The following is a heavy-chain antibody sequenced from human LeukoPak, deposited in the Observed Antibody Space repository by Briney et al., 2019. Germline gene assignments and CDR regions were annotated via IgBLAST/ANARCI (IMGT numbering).Heavy chain of an antibody. J-gene: IGHJ4*02. Sequence: SETLSLTCPVSGGSISSYYWSWIRQPAGKGLEWIGRIYTSGSTNYNPSLKSRVTMSVDTTKNQYSLKLSSVTAADTAVYYCARDGRPLEVAGYEFYFDYWGQGTLVTVSS. CDR1: GGSISSYY. D-gene: IGHD5-12*01. CDR3: ARDGRPLEVAGYEFYFDY. V-gene: IGHV4-4*07. CDR2: IYTSGST.